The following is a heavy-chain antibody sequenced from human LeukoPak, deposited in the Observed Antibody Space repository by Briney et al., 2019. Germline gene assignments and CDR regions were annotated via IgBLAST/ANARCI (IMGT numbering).Heavy chain of an antibody. J-gene: IGHJ4*02. CDR1: GGSISSSSAY. Sequence: SETLSLTCTVSGGSISSSSAYWGWIRRPPGKGLEWIGSIYYGKNTYYNPSLKSRVTISADTSKNQFSLTLGSVSATDTAVYYCVSPRGFSYGYFDYWGQGTLVTVSS. CDR3: VSPRGFSYGYFDY. V-gene: IGHV4-39*01. D-gene: IGHD5-18*01. CDR2: IYYGKNT.